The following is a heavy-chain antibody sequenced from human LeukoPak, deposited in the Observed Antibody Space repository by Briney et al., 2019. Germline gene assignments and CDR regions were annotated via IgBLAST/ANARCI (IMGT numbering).Heavy chain of an antibody. J-gene: IGHJ4*02. CDR3: ARDHGYSYFDY. V-gene: IGHV3-7*01. CDR1: GFTFSSYW. Sequence: GGSLRLSCAASGFTFSSYWMSWVRQAPGKGLEWVANIKQDGSEKYYVDSVKGRFTISRDNAKNSLYLQMNSLRAEDTAVYYCARDHGYSYFDYWGQGTLVTVSP. CDR2: IKQDGSEK. D-gene: IGHD5-18*01.